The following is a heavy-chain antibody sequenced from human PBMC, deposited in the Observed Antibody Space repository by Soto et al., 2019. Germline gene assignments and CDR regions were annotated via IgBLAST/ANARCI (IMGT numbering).Heavy chain of an antibody. Sequence: QVQLQESGPGLVKPSQTLSLTCTVSGGSISSGDYYWSWIHQPPGKGLEWIGYIYYSGSTYYNPSLKSRVTISVDTSKNQFSLKLSSVTAADTAVYYCARDRQYYDFWSGYYYGMDVWGQGTTVTVSS. J-gene: IGHJ6*02. CDR1: GGSISSGDYY. D-gene: IGHD3-3*01. CDR3: ARDRQYYDFWSGYYYGMDV. CDR2: IYYSGST. V-gene: IGHV4-30-4*01.